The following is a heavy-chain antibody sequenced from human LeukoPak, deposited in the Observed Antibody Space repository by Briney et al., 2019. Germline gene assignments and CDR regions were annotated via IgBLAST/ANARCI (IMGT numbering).Heavy chain of an antibody. V-gene: IGHV3-15*07. Sequence: GGSLRLSCGASGLSFRSAWMNWVRQAPGKGLEWDGRIRSKADNGTAEYAALVKGRFTISRDDSKKMLYLQMNSLEVNDTAVYYCTTRGYCSGAGCYSDYWGQGTLVTVSS. J-gene: IGHJ4*02. D-gene: IGHD2-2*02. CDR3: TTRGYCSGAGCYSDY. CDR2: IRSKADNGTA. CDR1: GLSFRSAW.